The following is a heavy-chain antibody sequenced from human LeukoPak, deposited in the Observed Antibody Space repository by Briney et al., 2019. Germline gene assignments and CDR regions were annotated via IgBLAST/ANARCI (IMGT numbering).Heavy chain of an antibody. CDR1: GFTFNTYS. V-gene: IGHV3-21*06. Sequence: GGSLRLSCAASGFTFNTYSMNWVRQAPGKGLEWVSSISSNSTYIYYADSLKVRFIISRDNAKNSLYLQMNSLRAEDTAVYYCATGEVWFASWGEGTLVTVSA. CDR3: ATGEVWFAS. D-gene: IGHD1-26*01. J-gene: IGHJ5*01. CDR2: ISSNSTYI.